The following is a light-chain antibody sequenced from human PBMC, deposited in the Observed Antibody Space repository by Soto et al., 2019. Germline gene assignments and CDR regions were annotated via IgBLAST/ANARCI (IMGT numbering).Light chain of an antibody. CDR2: KAS. Sequence: DIQMTQSPSTLSASIGDRVTIPCRASQSISSWLAWYQQKPGKAPKLLIYKASSLESGVPSRFSGSGFGTEFSLTISSLQPDDFATYYCQQYSSDSPHTFGQGTKLEI. V-gene: IGKV1-5*03. CDR3: QQYSSDSPHT. J-gene: IGKJ2*01. CDR1: QSISSW.